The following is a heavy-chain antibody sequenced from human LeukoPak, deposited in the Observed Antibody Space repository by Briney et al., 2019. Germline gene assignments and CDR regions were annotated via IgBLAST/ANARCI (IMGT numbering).Heavy chain of an antibody. D-gene: IGHD1-26*01. J-gene: IGHJ4*02. V-gene: IGHV4-34*01. CDR2: IYYSGST. CDR1: GGSFSGYY. CDR3: ATVAGDFDY. Sequence: NSSETLSLTCAVYGGSFSGYYWSWIRQPPGKGLEWIGTIYYSGSTYYNPSLKSRITISVDTSKNQFSLKLSSVTAADTAVYYCATVAGDFDYWGQGTLVTVSS.